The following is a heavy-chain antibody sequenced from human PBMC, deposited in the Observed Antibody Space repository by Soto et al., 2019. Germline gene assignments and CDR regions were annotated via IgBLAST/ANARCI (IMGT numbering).Heavy chain of an antibody. D-gene: IGHD3-16*01. CDR3: ARYVAWGKFDS. Sequence: QVQLQESGPGLVKPSQTLSLTCTVSGGSVNSGGYYWSWVRQHPVKGLECIGHIYFRGGTSYTPSLQSRIIISLDTSKNQFSLKVTSVTAADTAVYYCARYVAWGKFDSWGQGTLVAVTS. V-gene: IGHV4-31*03. CDR1: GGSVNSGGYY. J-gene: IGHJ5*01. CDR2: IYFRGGT.